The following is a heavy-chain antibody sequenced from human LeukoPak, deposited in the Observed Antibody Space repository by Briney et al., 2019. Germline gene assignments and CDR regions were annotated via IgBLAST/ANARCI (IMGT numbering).Heavy chain of an antibody. CDR1: GFTFSAYT. CDR2: INNSSSYI. V-gene: IGHV3-21*01. Sequence: PAGTLTLSCAVYGFTFSAYTRHWIRQPPGEGLEWISSINNSSSYIYYTDSVKGRFTVSRDNAKNSLYLQMNSLRAEDTAVYYCARSYDYVWGNYRYDFDYWGQGTLVTVSS. J-gene: IGHJ4*02. CDR3: ARSYDYVWGNYRYDFDY. D-gene: IGHD3-16*02.